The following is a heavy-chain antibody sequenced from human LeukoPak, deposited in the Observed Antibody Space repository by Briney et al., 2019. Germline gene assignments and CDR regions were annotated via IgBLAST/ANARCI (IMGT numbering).Heavy chain of an antibody. D-gene: IGHD1-1*01. CDR3: ATGTGTNSLGDYYYMDV. CDR2: FDPEDGET. J-gene: IGHJ6*03. CDR1: GYTLTELS. V-gene: IGHV1-24*01. Sequence: ASVKVSCKVSGYTLTELSMHWVRQAPGKGLEWMGGFDPEDGETIYAQKFQGRVTMTEDTSTDTAYMELSSLRSEDTAVYYCATGTGTNSLGDYYYMDVWGKGTTVTVSS.